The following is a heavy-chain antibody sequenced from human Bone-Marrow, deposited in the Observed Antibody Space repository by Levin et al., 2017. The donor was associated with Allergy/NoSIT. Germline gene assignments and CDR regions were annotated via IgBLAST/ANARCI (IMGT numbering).Heavy chain of an antibody. J-gene: IGHJ5*02. CDR2: ISYDGSNK. V-gene: IGHV3-30*18. CDR1: GFTFSSYG. CDR3: AKDMVGNSSSWLRGQNWFDP. D-gene: IGHD6-13*01. Sequence: GESLKISCAASGFTFSSYGMHWVRQAPGKGLEWVAVISYDGSNKYYADSVKGRFTISRDNSKNTLYLQMNSLRAEDTAVYYCAKDMVGNSSSWLRGQNWFDPWGQGTLVTVSS.